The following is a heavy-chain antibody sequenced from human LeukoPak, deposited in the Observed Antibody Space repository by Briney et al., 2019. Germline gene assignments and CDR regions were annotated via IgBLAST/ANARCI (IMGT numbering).Heavy chain of an antibody. Sequence: PSQTLSLTCTVSGGSISSGSYYWSWIRQPAGTGLEWIGRIYTSGSTNYNPSLKSRVTISVDTSKNQFSLKLSSVTAADTAVYYCARDQDDLGAYYYYGMDVWGQGTTVTVSS. CDR1: GGSISSGSYY. J-gene: IGHJ6*02. CDR2: IYTSGST. CDR3: ARDQDDLGAYYYYGMDV. D-gene: IGHD3-16*01. V-gene: IGHV4-61*02.